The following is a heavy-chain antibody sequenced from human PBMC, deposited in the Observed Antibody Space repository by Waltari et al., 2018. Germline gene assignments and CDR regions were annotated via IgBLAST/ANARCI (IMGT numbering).Heavy chain of an antibody. V-gene: IGHV4-59*11. D-gene: IGHD2-2*01. CDR1: NGSLNNHY. CDR2: INQITRDT. CDR3: AREGSLYSSTGGWIGP. Sequence: QVHLQESGPGLVKPSETLSLTCTVSNGSLNNHYWSWIRQPPGKRMEWIGWINQITRDTNYKPSLERRVIISTDISKNQFSLKLTSVTAADTAIYYCAREGSLYSSTGGWIGPWGQGMLVTVSS. J-gene: IGHJ5*01.